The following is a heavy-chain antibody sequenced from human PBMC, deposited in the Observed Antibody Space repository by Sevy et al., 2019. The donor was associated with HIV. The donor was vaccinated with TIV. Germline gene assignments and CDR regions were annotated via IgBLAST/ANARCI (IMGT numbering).Heavy chain of an antibody. CDR1: GFTFSDYT. V-gene: IGHV3-30*04. D-gene: IGHD3-10*01. Sequence: GGSLRLSCAASGFTFSDYTIHWVRQAPGKGLEWVSVISYDGSRTSYADSVKGRFTISRDNSKNTLFLQMNSLRAEDTAVYYCTRVRGLLGWLDSGGQGTLVTVSS. CDR3: TRVRGLLGWLDS. CDR2: ISYDGSRT. J-gene: IGHJ5*01.